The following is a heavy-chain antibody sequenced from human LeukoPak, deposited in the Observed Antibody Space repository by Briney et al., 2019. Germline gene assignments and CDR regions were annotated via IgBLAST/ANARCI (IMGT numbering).Heavy chain of an antibody. V-gene: IGHV4-59*01. J-gene: IGHJ4*02. CDR1: GGSISSYY. CDR3: ARQNSMIVGTFFDY. D-gene: IGHD3-22*01. Sequence: SETLSLTCTVSGGSISSYYWGWIRQPPGKGLEWIGYIYYSGSTNYNPSLKSRVTISVDTSKNQFSLKLSSVTAADTAVYYCARQNSMIVGTFFDYWGQGTLVTVSS. CDR2: IYYSGST.